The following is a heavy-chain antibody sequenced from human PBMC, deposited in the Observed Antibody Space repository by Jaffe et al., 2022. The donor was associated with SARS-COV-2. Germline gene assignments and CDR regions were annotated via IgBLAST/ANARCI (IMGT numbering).Heavy chain of an antibody. V-gene: IGHV3-30*04. D-gene: IGHD6-25*01. Sequence: QVQLMESGGGVVQPGRSLTLSCAASGFTFSSAAMYWVRQAPGKGLQWVAVISYDGSVQYYVDSVKGRFTLSRDNSRNTLSLQMNNLRSEDTAVYYCARGKASGSGWRDYFDYWGQGTLVTVSS. CDR2: ISYDGSVQ. CDR1: GFTFSSAA. CDR3: ARGKASGSGWRDYFDY. J-gene: IGHJ4*02.